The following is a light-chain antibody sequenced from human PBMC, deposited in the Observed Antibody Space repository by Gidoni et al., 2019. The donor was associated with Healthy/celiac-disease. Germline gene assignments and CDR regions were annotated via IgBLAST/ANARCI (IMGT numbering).Light chain of an antibody. V-gene: IGKV1-39*01. J-gene: IGKJ3*01. CDR2: AAS. CDR1: QSISSY. Sequence: IQMSQSPSSLSASVGVRVTITCRASQSISSYLNWYQPKPGKAPKLLLYAASSLQSGVPSRFRGSGSGTDFTLTISSLQPEDFATYYCQQSYSTPLFTFGPXTKVDIK. CDR3: QQSYSTPLFT.